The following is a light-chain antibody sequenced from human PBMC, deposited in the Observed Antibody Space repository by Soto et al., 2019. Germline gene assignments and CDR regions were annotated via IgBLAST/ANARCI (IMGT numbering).Light chain of an antibody. CDR1: QSIFTY. CDR2: GAS. J-gene: IGKJ3*01. Sequence: DIQMTQSPSSLSASVGDRVTISCRANQSIFTYVNWYQQKPGEAPKLLIYGASNLQSGVPSKFSGSGSGTDFTLTISSLQPEDFATFYCQQTYRTPFTFGPGTKVDIK. V-gene: IGKV1-39*01. CDR3: QQTYRTPFT.